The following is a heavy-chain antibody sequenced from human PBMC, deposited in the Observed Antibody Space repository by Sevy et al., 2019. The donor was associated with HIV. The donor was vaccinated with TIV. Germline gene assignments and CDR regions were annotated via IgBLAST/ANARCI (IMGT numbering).Heavy chain of an antibody. D-gene: IGHD6-19*01. V-gene: IGHV3-23*01. CDR3: AKDSREGAVAGRRGLILYY. CDR1: GFTFSSYA. Sequence: GGSLRLSCAASGFTFSSYAMSWVRQAPGKGLEWVSAISGSGGSTYYADSVKGRFTISRDNSKNTLYLQMNSLRAEDTAVYYCAKDSREGAVAGRRGLILYYWGQGTLVTVSS. J-gene: IGHJ4*02. CDR2: ISGSGGST.